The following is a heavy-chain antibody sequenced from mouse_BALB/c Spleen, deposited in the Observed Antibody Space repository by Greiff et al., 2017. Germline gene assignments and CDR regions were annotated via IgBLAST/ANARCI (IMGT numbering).Heavy chain of an antibody. J-gene: IGHJ3*01. D-gene: IGHD1-1*01. V-gene: IGHV1-69*02. CDR1: GYTFTSYW. CDR3: TRSLLLRSFAY. CDR2: IYPSDSYT. Sequence: VQLQQPGAELVRPGASVKLSCKASGYTFTSYWINWVKQRPGQGLEWIGNIYPSDSYTNYNQKFKDKATLTVDKSSSTAYMQLSSPTSEDSAVYYCTRSLLLRSFAYWGQGTLVTVSA.